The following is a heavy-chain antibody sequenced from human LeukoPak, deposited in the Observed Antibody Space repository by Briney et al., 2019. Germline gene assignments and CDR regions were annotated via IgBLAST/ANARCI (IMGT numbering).Heavy chain of an antibody. CDR3: AKVSNWGPNNYYGMDV. Sequence: GRSLRLSCVASGFTFNNYGVHWVRQAPGKGLEWVALISFDESENYYADSVKGRFTLSRDRSNNTLYLQMNSLRAEDTAVYYCAKVSNWGPNNYYGMDVWGQGTTVTVSS. D-gene: IGHD7-27*01. V-gene: IGHV3-30*18. CDR2: ISFDESEN. J-gene: IGHJ6*02. CDR1: GFTFNNYG.